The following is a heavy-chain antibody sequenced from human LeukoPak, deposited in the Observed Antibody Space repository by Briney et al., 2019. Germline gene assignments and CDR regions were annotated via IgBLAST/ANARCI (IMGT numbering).Heavy chain of an antibody. D-gene: IGHD3-10*01. CDR1: GGSISSYY. CDR2: IYYSGST. V-gene: IGHV4-59*08. CDR3: ASGKMVRGVYFDY. Sequence: PSETLSLTCTVSGGSISSYYWSWIRQPPGKGLEWIGYIYYSGSTNYNPSLKSRVTISVDTSKNQFSLKLSSVTAADTAVYYCASGKMVRGVYFDYWGQGTLVTVSS. J-gene: IGHJ4*02.